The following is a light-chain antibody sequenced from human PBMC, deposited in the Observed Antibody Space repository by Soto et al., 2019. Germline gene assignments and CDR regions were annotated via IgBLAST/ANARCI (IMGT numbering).Light chain of an antibody. J-gene: IGLJ3*02. CDR3: CAYVSSNTLL. CDR2: EGS. Sequence: QSVLTQPPSASGSPGQSITISCTGTSSDVGGYDLVSWYQQHPGKAPKLIIYEGSKRPSGISNRFSGSKSGNTASLIISGLQGDDEGDYYCCAYVSSNTLLFGGGTKLTVL. CDR1: SSDVGGYDL. V-gene: IGLV2-23*01.